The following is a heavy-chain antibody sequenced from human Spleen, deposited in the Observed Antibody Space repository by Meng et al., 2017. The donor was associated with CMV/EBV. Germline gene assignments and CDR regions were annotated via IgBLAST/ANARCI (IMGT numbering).Heavy chain of an antibody. CDR2: ISSSGSTI. Sequence: GESLKISCAASGFTFSDYYLSWIRQAPGKGLEWLSYISSSGSTIYYADSVKGRFTISRDNAKNSLYLQMNSLRAEDRAVYYCARDLMVETRSVWGQGTTVTVSS. CDR1: GFTFSDYY. V-gene: IGHV3-11*04. D-gene: IGHD4/OR15-4a*01. J-gene: IGHJ6*02. CDR3: ARDLMVETRSV.